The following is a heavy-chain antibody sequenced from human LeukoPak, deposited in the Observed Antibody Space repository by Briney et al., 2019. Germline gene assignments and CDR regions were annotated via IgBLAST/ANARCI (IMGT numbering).Heavy chain of an antibody. CDR3: AKGTVVTLGFYYYMDV. Sequence: SGGSVRLSCAASGFTFNSYAMSWVRQAPGKGLEWVSGISGSGGSTYYADSVKGRFTISRDNSKNTLYLQMNSLRAEDTAVYYCAKGTVVTLGFYYYMDVWGKGTTVTVSS. D-gene: IGHD4-23*01. J-gene: IGHJ6*03. CDR1: GFTFNSYA. V-gene: IGHV3-23*01. CDR2: ISGSGGST.